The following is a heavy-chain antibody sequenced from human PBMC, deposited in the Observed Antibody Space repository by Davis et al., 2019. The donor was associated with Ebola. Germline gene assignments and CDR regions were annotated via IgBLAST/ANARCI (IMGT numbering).Heavy chain of an antibody. D-gene: IGHD2-15*01. CDR2: IKQDGSEK. J-gene: IGHJ6*02. V-gene: IGHV3-7*01. CDR3: AKEILGCSGGSCLWYYYYGMDV. Sequence: GESLKISCAASGFTFSSYWMSWVRQAPGKGLEWVANIKQDGSEKYYVDSVKGRFTISSDNAKNSLYLQMNSLRAEDTAVYYCAKEILGCSGGSCLWYYYYGMDVWGQGTTVTVSS. CDR1: GFTFSSYW.